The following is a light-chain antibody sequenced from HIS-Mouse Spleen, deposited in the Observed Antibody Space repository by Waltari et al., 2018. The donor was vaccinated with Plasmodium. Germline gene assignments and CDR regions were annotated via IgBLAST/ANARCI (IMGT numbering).Light chain of an antibody. CDR2: AAS. V-gene: IGKV1-39*01. Sequence: IQMTQSSSSLSASVEDRVTITCRASQRITSYLNWYQQKTGKGPKLLIYAASSLQSAVPSRFSGSGSGTDFTLTISSLQPEDFATYYCQQSYSTWTFGQGTKVEIK. CDR3: QQSYSTWT. CDR1: QRITSY. J-gene: IGKJ1*01.